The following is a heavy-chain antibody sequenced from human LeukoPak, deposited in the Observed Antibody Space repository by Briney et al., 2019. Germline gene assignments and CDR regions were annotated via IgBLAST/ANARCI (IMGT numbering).Heavy chain of an antibody. V-gene: IGHV3-21*01. CDR1: GFTFSSYS. CDR2: ISSSSSYI. J-gene: IGHJ4*02. Sequence: GGSLRLSCAASGFTFSSYSMNWVRQAPGKGLEWVSSISSSSSYIYYADSVKGRFTFSRDNAKNSLYLQMNSLRAEDTAVYYCARDAPYYYGSGSIGYWGQGTLVTVSS. D-gene: IGHD3-10*01. CDR3: ARDAPYYYGSGSIGY.